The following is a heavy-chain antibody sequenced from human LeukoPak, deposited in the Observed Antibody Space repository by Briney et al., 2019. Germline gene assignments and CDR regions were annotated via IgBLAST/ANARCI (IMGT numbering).Heavy chain of an antibody. CDR3: AGIAAAGDAFDI. CDR2: ISSSSSYI. J-gene: IGHJ3*02. CDR1: GFTFSSYS. Sequence: GGSLRLSCAASGFTFSSYSMNWVRQAPGKGLEVVSSISSSSSYIYYADSVKGRFTISRDNAKNSLYLQMNSLRAEDTAVYYCAGIAAAGDAFDIWGQGTMVTVSS. D-gene: IGHD6-13*01. V-gene: IGHV3-21*01.